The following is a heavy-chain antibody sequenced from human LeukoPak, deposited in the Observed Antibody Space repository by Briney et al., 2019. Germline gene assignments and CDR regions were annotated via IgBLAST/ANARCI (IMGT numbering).Heavy chain of an antibody. J-gene: IGHJ5*02. CDR1: GYTFDDEY. D-gene: IGHD5-12*01. CDR3: AGRVQKLVATSWFDP. Sequence: ASVKVSCKASGYTFDDEYIHWVRQAPGLGLEWMGWINPKNGDTNYAQKFQGRVTMTRDTSISTAYMELRRLKSDGSAVYYCAGRVQKLVATSWFDPWGQGTLVTVSS. CDR2: INPKNGDT. V-gene: IGHV1-2*02.